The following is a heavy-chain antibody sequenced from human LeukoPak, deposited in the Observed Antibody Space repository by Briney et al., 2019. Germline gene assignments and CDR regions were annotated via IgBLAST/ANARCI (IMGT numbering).Heavy chain of an antibody. CDR2: IRHDGSNK. Sequence: PGGSLRLSCAGSGFTFSSYGIHWVRQAPGKGLEWVAFIRHDGSNKYFLDSVRGRFTISRDNSKNTLFLQMNSLRVDDTAVYYCARDHHGTGSYFEYWGQGILVTVSS. CDR3: ARDHHGTGSYFEY. J-gene: IGHJ4*02. D-gene: IGHD3-10*01. CDR1: GFTFSSYG. V-gene: IGHV3-30*02.